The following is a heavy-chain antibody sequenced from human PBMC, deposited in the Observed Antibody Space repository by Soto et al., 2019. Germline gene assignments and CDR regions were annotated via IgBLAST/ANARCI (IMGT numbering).Heavy chain of an antibody. V-gene: IGHV4-59*11. CDR3: ARDAGGPFDN. J-gene: IGHJ4*02. D-gene: IGHD2-15*01. Sequence: SETLSLTCTVSGGSISLHYWSWIRQPPGKGLEWIGYIYYSGSTTYNPSLKSRVTISADTSKNQFSLKLTSVTAADTAVYYRARDAGGPFDNWGQGALVTVSS. CDR1: GGSISLHY. CDR2: IYYSGST.